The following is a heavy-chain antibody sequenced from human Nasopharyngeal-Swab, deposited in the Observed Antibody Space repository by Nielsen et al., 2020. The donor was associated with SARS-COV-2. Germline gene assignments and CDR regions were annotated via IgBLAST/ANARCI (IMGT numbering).Heavy chain of an antibody. J-gene: IGHJ4*02. D-gene: IGHD4-17*01. V-gene: IGHV4-39*07. CDR1: GASISSSINY. Sequence: SETLSLTCTVSGASISSSINYWGWIRQSPQKGLEWIGTVSYSGTANYNPSLNSRVTISVDTSKSQFSLKLTSVTAADTAVYYCARDESGDYLGLPFDHWGRGTLVTVSS. CDR2: VSYSGTA. CDR3: ARDESGDYLGLPFDH.